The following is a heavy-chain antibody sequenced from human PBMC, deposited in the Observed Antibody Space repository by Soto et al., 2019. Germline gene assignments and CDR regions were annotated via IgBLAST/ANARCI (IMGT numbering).Heavy chain of an antibody. V-gene: IGHV4-59*01. CDR3: ARIDDSSSWYYFDY. D-gene: IGHD6-13*01. CDR2: IYYSGST. CDR1: GGSISSYY. J-gene: IGHJ4*02. Sequence: SETLSLTCTVSGGSISSYYWSWIRQPPGKGLEWIGYIYYSGSTNYNPSLKSRVTISVDTSKNQFSLKLSSVTAADTAVYYCARIDDSSSWYYFDYWGQGTLVTVSS.